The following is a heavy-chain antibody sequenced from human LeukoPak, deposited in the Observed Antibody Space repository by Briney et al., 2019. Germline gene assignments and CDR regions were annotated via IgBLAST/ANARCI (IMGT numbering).Heavy chain of an antibody. CDR1: GGSVSSYY. CDR2: IHNSGRT. J-gene: IGHJ4*02. V-gene: IGHV4-59*08. Sequence: SETLSLTCSVSGGSVSSYYWSWIRQSPGKGLEWIGYIHNSGRTNYNPSLKSRVTISVDTSKNQFSLKLSSVTAADTAVYYCARHLYYGSGSYSNLFDYWGQGTPVTVSS. D-gene: IGHD3-10*01. CDR3: ARHLYYGSGSYSNLFDY.